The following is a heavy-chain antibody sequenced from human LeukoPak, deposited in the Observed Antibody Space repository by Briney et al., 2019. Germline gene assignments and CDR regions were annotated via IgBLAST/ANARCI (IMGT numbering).Heavy chain of an antibody. CDR3: ARDRRYDFWSGEWEGHYHYMDV. D-gene: IGHD3-3*01. CDR2: IYTSGST. V-gene: IGHV4-61*02. CDR1: GGSISSGSYY. Sequence: SETLSLTCTVSGGSISSGSYYWSWIRQPAGKGLEWIGRIYTSGSTNYNPSLKSRVTISVDTSKNQFSLKLSSVTAADTAVYYCARDRRYDFWSGEWEGHYHYMDVWGKGTTVTVSS. J-gene: IGHJ6*03.